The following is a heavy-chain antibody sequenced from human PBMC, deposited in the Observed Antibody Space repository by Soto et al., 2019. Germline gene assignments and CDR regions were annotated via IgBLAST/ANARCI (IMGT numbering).Heavy chain of an antibody. CDR3: ARGSRYDFWSGYPGPYYYYGMDV. J-gene: IGHJ6*02. D-gene: IGHD3-3*01. CDR2: ISTYNSRT. Sequence: ASVKVSCKASGYTFTSHGISWVRQAPGQGLEWLGWISTYNSRTHYAQKVQGRVTMTTDTSISTAYMELSSLRSEDTAVYYCARGSRYDFWSGYPGPYYYYGMDVWGQGTTVTVSS. V-gene: IGHV1-18*04. CDR1: GYTFTSHG.